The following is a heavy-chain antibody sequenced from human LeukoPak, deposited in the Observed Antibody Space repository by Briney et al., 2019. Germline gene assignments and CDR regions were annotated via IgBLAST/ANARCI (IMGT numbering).Heavy chain of an antibody. CDR3: ARDHYCSGGSCYWRFDY. V-gene: IGHV1-2*02. D-gene: IGHD2-15*01. CDR2: INPNSGGT. CDR1: GYTFTGYY. Sequence: ASVKVSCKASGYTFTGYYMHWVRQAPGKGLEWMGWINPNSGGTNYAQKFQGRVTMTRDTSISTAYMELSRLRSDDTAVYYCARDHYCSGGSCYWRFDYWGQGTLVTVSS. J-gene: IGHJ4*02.